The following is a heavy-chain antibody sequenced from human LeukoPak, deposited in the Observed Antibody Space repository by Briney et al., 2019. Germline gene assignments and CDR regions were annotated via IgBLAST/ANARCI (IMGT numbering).Heavy chain of an antibody. CDR1: GFTFSSYW. V-gene: IGHV3-74*01. CDR2: INNDGSNT. Sequence: GGSLRLSCAASGFTFSSYWMHWVRQAPGKGLVWVSRINNDGSNTIYADSVKGRFTISRDNAKNTLYLQMNSLRAEDTAVYYCARDMGGYSFDYWGQGTLVTVSS. J-gene: IGHJ4*02. D-gene: IGHD5-18*01. CDR3: ARDMGGYSFDY.